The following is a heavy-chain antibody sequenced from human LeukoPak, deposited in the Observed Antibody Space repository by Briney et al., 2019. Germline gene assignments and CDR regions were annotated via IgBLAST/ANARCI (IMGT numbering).Heavy chain of an antibody. V-gene: IGHV3-23*01. D-gene: IGHD1-14*01. Sequence: GGSLRLSCAASGFTFSSYAMSWVRQAPGKGLDWVSAISGSGGSTYYADSVRGRFTISRDNSKNTLYLQMNSLRAEDTAVYYCAKSRTNYYYYYGMDVWGQGTTVTVSS. J-gene: IGHJ6*02. CDR1: GFTFSSYA. CDR3: AKSRTNYYYYYGMDV. CDR2: ISGSGGST.